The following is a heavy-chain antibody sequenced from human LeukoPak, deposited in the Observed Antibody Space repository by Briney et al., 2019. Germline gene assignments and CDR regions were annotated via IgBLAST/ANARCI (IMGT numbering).Heavy chain of an antibody. CDR3: ARAGYSYGWENWYFDL. J-gene: IGHJ2*01. Sequence: PGGSLRLSCAASGFTFSSYEMNWVRQAPGKGLEWVSYISSSGSTIYYADSVKGRFTISRDNAKNSLYLQMNSLRAEDTAVYYCARAGYSYGWENWYFDLWGRGTLVTVSS. CDR1: GFTFSSYE. CDR2: ISSSGSTI. V-gene: IGHV3-48*03. D-gene: IGHD5-18*01.